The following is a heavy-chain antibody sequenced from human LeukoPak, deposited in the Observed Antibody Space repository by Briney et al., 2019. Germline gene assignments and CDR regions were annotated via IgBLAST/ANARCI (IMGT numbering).Heavy chain of an antibody. D-gene: IGHD5-12*01. Sequence: GSLRLSCAASGFTFSDYYMSWIRQAPGKGLEWIGDIYYSGNTNYNPSLKSRVTISVDKSNNQFSLNLNSVTAADTAVYYCASIEGPHSLAGYDQYYYYGMDVWGQGTTVTVSS. CDR2: IYYSGNT. CDR3: ASIEGPHSLAGYDQYYYYGMDV. V-gene: IGHV4-34*01. J-gene: IGHJ6*02. CDR1: GFTFSDYY.